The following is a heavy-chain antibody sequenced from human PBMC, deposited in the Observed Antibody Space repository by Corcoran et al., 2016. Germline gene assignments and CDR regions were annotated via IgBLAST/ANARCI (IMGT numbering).Heavy chain of an antibody. Sequence: QVQLVQSGAEVKKPGASVKVSCKASGYTFTSYGISWVRQAPGQGLEWMGWISAYNGNTNYAQKLQGRVTMTTDTSKSTAYMELRSLRSDDTAVYYCARDWDTAMVTYWVGVMDYAFDIWGQGTMVTVSS. D-gene: IGHD5-18*01. CDR2: ISAYNGNT. CDR1: GYTFTSYG. V-gene: IGHV1-18*01. CDR3: ARDWDTAMVTYWVGVMDYAFDI. J-gene: IGHJ3*02.